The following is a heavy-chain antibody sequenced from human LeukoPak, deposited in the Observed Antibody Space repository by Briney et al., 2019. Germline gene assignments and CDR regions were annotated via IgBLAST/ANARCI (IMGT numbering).Heavy chain of an antibody. D-gene: IGHD4-23*01. CDR3: ARDLMYGGNSDY. CDR2: IIPILGIA. CDR1: GGTFSSYA. V-gene: IGHV1-69*04. Sequence: SVKVSCKASGGTFSSYAISWVRQAPGQGLEWMGRIIPILGIANYAQKFQGRVTITADKSTSTAYMELSSLRSDDTAVYYCARDLMYGGNSDYWGQGTLVTVSS. J-gene: IGHJ4*02.